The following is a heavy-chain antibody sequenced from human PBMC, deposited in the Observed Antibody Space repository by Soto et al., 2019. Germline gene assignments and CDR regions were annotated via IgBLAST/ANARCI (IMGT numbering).Heavy chain of an antibody. CDR1: GGTFSTYT. Sequence: QVQLVQSGAEVKKPGSSVKVSCKASGGTFSTYTIIWVRQAPGQGLEWMGGILPMLDITNSAQRFQGRVTITAAKSTSTAYLELSSLRSEDTAVYYCTLGSWSAETFDIWGRGTMVTVSS. J-gene: IGHJ3*02. CDR3: TLGSWSAETFDI. CDR2: ILPMLDIT. V-gene: IGHV1-69*02. D-gene: IGHD6-13*01.